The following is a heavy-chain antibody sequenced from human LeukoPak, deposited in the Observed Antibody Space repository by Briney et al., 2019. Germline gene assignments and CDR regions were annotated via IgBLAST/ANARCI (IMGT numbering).Heavy chain of an antibody. CDR1: GFTLTDYY. CDR3: VRDLDWGAFDV. J-gene: IGHJ3*01. Sequence: GGSLRLSCAASGFTLTDYYMSWIRPAPGKGLEWVSGISPSGDITYYADSVMGRFTISRDNRKSTVSLQMNSLRPEDTALYYCVRDLDWGAFDVWGQGTMVTVSS. CDR2: ISPSGDIT. V-gene: IGHV3-23*01. D-gene: IGHD3/OR15-3a*01.